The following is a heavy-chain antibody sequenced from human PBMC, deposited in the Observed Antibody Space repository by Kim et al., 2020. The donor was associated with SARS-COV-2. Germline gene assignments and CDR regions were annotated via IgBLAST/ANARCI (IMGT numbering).Heavy chain of an antibody. CDR1: GFTVSSNY. V-gene: IGHV3-53*01. D-gene: IGHD3-10*01. J-gene: IGHJ6*02. CDR3: ASSPGGSGETYYYYYGMDV. CDR2: IYSGGST. Sequence: GGSLRLSCAASGFTVSSNYMSWVRQAPGKGLEWVSVIYSGGSTYYADSVKDRFTISRDNSKNTLYLQMNSLRAEDTAVYYCASSPGGSGETYYYYYGMDVWGQGTTVTVSS.